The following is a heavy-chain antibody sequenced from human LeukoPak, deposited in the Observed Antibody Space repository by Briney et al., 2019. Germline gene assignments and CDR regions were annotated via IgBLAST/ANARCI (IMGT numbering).Heavy chain of an antibody. D-gene: IGHD6-13*01. Sequence: SETLSLTCTVSGGSISSGSYYWSWIRQPAGKGLEWIGRIYTSGSTNYNPSLKSRVTISVDTSKNQFSLKLSSVTAADTAVYYCARGYSSSWYDYWGQGTLVTVSS. V-gene: IGHV4-61*02. CDR2: IYTSGST. CDR3: ARGYSSSWYDY. J-gene: IGHJ4*02. CDR1: GGSISSGSYY.